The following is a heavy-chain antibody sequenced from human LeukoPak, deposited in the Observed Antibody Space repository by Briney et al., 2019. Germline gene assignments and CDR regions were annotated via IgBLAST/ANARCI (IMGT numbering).Heavy chain of an antibody. V-gene: IGHV4-30-2*01. CDR3: ARSTGDGDLLNWFDP. CDR2: IYHSGST. Sequence: SETLSLTCTVSGGSISSGGYYWSWIRQPPGKGLEWIVYIYHSGSTYYNPSLKSRVTISVDTSKNQFSLKLSSVTAADTAVYYCARSTGDGDLLNWFDPWGQGTLVTVTS. CDR1: GGSISSGGYY. D-gene: IGHD4-17*01. J-gene: IGHJ5*02.